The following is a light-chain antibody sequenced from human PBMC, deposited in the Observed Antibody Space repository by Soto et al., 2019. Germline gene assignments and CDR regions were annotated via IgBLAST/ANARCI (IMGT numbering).Light chain of an antibody. Sequence: QPALTQPASVSGSPGQSIIISCTGTSSDVGGYNYVSWYQQHPGKAPKLMIYDVSNRPSGVSNRFSGSKSGNTASLTISGLQAEHEADYYCSSYTSSSTPYVFGTGTKVTVL. J-gene: IGLJ1*01. CDR1: SSDVGGYNY. CDR3: SSYTSSSTPYV. CDR2: DVS. V-gene: IGLV2-14*01.